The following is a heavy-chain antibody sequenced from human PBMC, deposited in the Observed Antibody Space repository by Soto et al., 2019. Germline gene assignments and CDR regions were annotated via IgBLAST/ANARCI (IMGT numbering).Heavy chain of an antibody. Sequence: QVQLVESGRGVVQPGRSPRLSCAASGFTFSSYAMHWVRQAPGKGLEWVAVISYDGSNKYYADSVKGRFTISRDNSKNTLYMQMHSLRAEDSAVYYCARGGGIATRPSGWYFDLWGRGTLVTVSS. J-gene: IGHJ2*01. CDR3: ARGGGIATRPSGWYFDL. V-gene: IGHV3-30-3*01. D-gene: IGHD6-6*01. CDR2: ISYDGSNK. CDR1: GFTFSSYA.